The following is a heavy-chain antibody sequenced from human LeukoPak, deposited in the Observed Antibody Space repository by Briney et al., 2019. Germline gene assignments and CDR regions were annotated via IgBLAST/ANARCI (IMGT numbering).Heavy chain of an antibody. CDR2: INPNSGDT. CDR3: ARAGLWDHSDSSGYHNGAFDI. Sequence: ASVKVSCKASGYTFTGYSMYWVRQAPGQGLEWMGWINPNSGDTNYVEKFQGRVTMTRDTSISTAYMELSRLTSDDTAVFYCARAGLWDHSDSSGYHNGAFDIWGQGTMVTVSS. D-gene: IGHD3-22*01. CDR1: GYTFTGYS. V-gene: IGHV1-2*02. J-gene: IGHJ3*02.